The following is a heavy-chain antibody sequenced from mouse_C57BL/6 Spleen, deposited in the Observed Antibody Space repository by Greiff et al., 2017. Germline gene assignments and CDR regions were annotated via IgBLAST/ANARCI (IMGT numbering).Heavy chain of an antibody. J-gene: IGHJ1*03. CDR1: GYAFSSYW. Sequence: QVQLQQSGAELVKPGASVKISCKASGYAFSSYWMNWVKQRPGKGLEWIGQIYPGDGDTNYNGKFKGKATLTADKSSSTAYMLLSSLTSEDSAVYFCARRGGLRREDWYFDVWGTGTTVTVSS. V-gene: IGHV1-80*01. CDR2: IYPGDGDT. D-gene: IGHD2-4*01. CDR3: ARRGGLRREDWYFDV.